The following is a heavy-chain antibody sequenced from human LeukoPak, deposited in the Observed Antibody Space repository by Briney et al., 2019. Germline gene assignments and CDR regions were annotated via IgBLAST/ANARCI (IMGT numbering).Heavy chain of an antibody. CDR2: MSPNSGNT. V-gene: IGHV1-8*01. CDR3: ARGETMTNSFDY. D-gene: IGHD2-8*01. Sequence: ASVKVSCKASGYTFTSYDINWVRQATGQGLEWMGWMSPNSGNTGYAQKFQGRVTMTRNTSISTAYMELSSLRSEDTAVYYCARGETMTNSFDYWGQGTLVTVSS. CDR1: GYTFTSYD. J-gene: IGHJ4*02.